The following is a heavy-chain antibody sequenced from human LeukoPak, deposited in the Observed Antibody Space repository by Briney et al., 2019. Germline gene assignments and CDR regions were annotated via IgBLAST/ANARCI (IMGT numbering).Heavy chain of an antibody. D-gene: IGHD5-12*01. CDR2: ISYDGNIK. V-gene: IGHV3-30-3*01. CDR3: ARDRLLRLPDI. CDR1: GFAFSTYA. J-gene: IGHJ3*02. Sequence: PGGSLRLSCAASGFAFSTYAIQWVRQAPGKGLEWVALISYDGNIKFYADSVKGRSTISRDNSNNTVSLQMNSLRAEDTAVYYCARDRLLRLPDIWGQGTMVTVSS.